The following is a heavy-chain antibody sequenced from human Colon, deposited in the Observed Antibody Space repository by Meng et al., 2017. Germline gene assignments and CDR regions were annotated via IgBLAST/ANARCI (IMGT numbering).Heavy chain of an antibody. CDR1: SGPICSWNW. CDR2: IYHSGST. V-gene: IGHV4-4*02. CDR3: ASGRKYCSSTSCYGQFDY. Sequence: QGCGPVLVNLSGIRSLTCAGSSGPICSWNWWSWVRQPPGKGLEWIGEIYHSGSTNYNPSLKSRVTISVDKSKNQFSLKLSSVTAADTAVYYCASGRKYCSSTSCYGQFDYWGQGTLVTVSS. J-gene: IGHJ4*02. D-gene: IGHD2-2*01.